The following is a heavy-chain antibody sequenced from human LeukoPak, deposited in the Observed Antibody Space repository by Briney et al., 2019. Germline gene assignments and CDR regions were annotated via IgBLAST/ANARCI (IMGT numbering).Heavy chain of an antibody. Sequence: PSETLSLTCTLSDASIRNYYWSWIRQPPGKGLECLGYFFYSGSTNYNPSLESRVTMSVDTSKSQFFLKLISVTAADTAVYYCARPSAAGHWYFDLWGRGTLVTVSS. CDR3: ARPSAAGHWYFDL. V-gene: IGHV4-59*08. CDR2: FFYSGST. J-gene: IGHJ2*01. D-gene: IGHD6-13*01. CDR1: DASIRNYY.